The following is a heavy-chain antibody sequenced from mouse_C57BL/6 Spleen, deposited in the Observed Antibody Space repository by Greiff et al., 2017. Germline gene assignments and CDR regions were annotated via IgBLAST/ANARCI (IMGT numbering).Heavy chain of an antibody. CDR2: INPNNGGT. J-gene: IGHJ2*01. CDR3: AGGPYYFDY. CDR1: GYTFTDYY. V-gene: IGHV1-26*01. Sequence: VQLQQSGPELVKPGASVKISCKASGYTFTDYYMNWVKQSHGKSLEWIGDINPNNGGTSYNQKFKGKATLTVDKSSSTAYMELRSLTSEDSAVYYCAGGPYYFDYWGQGTTLTVSS.